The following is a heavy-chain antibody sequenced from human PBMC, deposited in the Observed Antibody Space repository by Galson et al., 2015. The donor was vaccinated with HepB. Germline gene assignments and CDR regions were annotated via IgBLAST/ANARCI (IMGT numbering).Heavy chain of an antibody. CDR2: ISSSSSYI. J-gene: IGHJ4*02. Sequence: SLRLSCAASGLIFSSYSMNWVRQAPGKGLEWVSSISSSSSYIYYADSVKGLFTISRDNSKNTLYLQMNGLRAEDTALYYCAKKGYCSDGSCYGFDSWGQGTLVTVSS. V-gene: IGHV3-21*04. CDR1: GLIFSSYS. D-gene: IGHD2-15*01. CDR3: AKKGYCSDGSCYGFDS.